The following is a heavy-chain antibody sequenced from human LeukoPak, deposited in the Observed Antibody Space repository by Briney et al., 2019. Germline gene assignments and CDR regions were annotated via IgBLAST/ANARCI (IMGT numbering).Heavy chain of an antibody. J-gene: IGHJ4*02. V-gene: IGHV1-2*02. Sequence: ASVKVSCKASGYSFTAYYIHWVRQAPGQGLEWMGWMNPKSPGTNYAQKFQGRVTMTRDTSISTAYMELSRLRSDDTAVYYCARGTYYYDSSGYYVPFDYWGQGTLVTVSS. CDR1: GYSFTAYY. CDR3: ARGTYYYDSSGYYVPFDY. CDR2: MNPKSPGT. D-gene: IGHD3-22*01.